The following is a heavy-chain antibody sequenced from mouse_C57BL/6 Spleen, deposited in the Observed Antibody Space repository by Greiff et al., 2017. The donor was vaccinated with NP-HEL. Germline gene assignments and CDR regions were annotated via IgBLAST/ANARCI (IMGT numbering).Heavy chain of an antibody. D-gene: IGHD2-3*01. CDR3: ARYDGYEYYYAMDY. J-gene: IGHJ4*01. CDR1: GFTFSSYG. CDR2: ISSGGSYT. V-gene: IGHV5-6*01. Sequence: EVKLVESGGDLVKPGGSLKLSCAASGFTFSSYGMSWVRQTPDKRLEWVATISSGGSYTYYPDSVKGRFTIARDNAKNTLYLQMSSLKSEDTAMYYCARYDGYEYYYAMDYWGQGTSVTVSS.